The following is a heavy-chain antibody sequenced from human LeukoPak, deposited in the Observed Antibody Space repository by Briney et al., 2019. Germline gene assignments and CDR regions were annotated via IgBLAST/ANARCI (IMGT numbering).Heavy chain of an antibody. CDR1: GYTFTSYD. J-gene: IGHJ4*02. D-gene: IGHD1-26*01. CDR2: MNPNSGNT. V-gene: IGHV1-8*01. Sequence: ASVKVSCKASGYTFTSYDINWVRQATGQGLEWMGWMNPNSGNTGYAQKFQGRLTMTTDTSTSTADMELRGLTSDDTAVFYCARGFSANYYDYWGQGTLVTVSS. CDR3: ARGFSANYYDY.